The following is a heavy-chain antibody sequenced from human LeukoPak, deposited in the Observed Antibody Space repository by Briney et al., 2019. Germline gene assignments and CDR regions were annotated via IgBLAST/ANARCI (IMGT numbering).Heavy chain of an antibody. CDR3: AKRDRPCSGDCSAPYYFDY. CDR2: ISSSGANT. Sequence: GGSLRLSCAASGFTFSSYAMSWVRQAPGKGLEWVSSISSSGANTYYADSVKGRFTISRDNSKSTLYLQMSSLRVEDTAVYYCAKRDRPCSGDCSAPYYFDYWGQGTLVTVSS. CDR1: GFTFSSYA. V-gene: IGHV3-23*01. D-gene: IGHD2-21*02. J-gene: IGHJ4*02.